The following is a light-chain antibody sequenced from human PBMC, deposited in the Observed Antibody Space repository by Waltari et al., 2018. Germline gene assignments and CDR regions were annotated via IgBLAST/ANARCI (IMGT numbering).Light chain of an antibody. CDR3: QTWGSGIVT. J-gene: IGLJ2*01. CDR2: LNSDGSH. Sequence: QPVLTQSPSASAPLGASVKLTCTLRTGQSDFALAWPHQQPERGPRYLMKLNSDGSHTKGDEIPDRFSGSSSGAERYLTISSLQSEDEAAYYCQTWGSGIVTFGGGTQLTVL. CDR1: TGQSDFA. V-gene: IGLV4-69*01.